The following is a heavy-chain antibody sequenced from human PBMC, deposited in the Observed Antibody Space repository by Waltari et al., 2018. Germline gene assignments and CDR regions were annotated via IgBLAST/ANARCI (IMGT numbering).Heavy chain of an antibody. J-gene: IGHJ4*02. D-gene: IGHD3-9*01. Sequence: QVQLVQSGAEVKKPGSSEKVSCKASGGTFSSSALSWVRQAPGQGLEWVGGIIPIFGTANYAQKFQGRVTITADKSTSTAYMELSSLRSEDTAVYYCARRVRYFDWLGPFDYWGQGTLVTVSS. CDR3: ARRVRYFDWLGPFDY. CDR1: GGTFSSSA. V-gene: IGHV1-69*14. CDR2: IIPIFGTA.